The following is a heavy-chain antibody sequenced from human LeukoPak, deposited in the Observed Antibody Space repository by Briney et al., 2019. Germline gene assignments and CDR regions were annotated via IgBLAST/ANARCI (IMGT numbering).Heavy chain of an antibody. V-gene: IGHV5-51*01. Sequence: GESLKISCKGSGYSFTSYWIGWVRQMPGKGLEWMGIIYPGDSDTRYSPSFQGQVTISADKSISTAYLQWSSLKASDTAMYYCARPPLRYSYGSPLSYFDYWGQGTLVTVSS. CDR3: ARPPLRYSYGSPLSYFDY. D-gene: IGHD5-18*01. CDR2: IYPGDSDT. CDR1: GYSFTSYW. J-gene: IGHJ4*02.